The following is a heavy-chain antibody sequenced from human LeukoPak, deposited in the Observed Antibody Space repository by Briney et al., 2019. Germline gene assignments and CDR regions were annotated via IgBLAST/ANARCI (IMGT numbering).Heavy chain of an antibody. Sequence: SVKVSCTASGGTFCSYTISWGRHGPGQGREWRGRGSPILGVTNYAHKFQGRVTITADKSTSTDYMDLSSLRSEDTAVYYCARATLTTTHFFDYWGEGTLVSVPS. V-gene: IGHV1-69*02. D-gene: IGHD4-17*01. J-gene: IGHJ4*02. CDR1: GGTFCSYT. CDR3: ARATLTTTHFFDY. CDR2: GSPILGVT.